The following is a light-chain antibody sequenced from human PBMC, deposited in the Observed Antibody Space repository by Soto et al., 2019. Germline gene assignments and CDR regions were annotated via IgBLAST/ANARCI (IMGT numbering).Light chain of an antibody. Sequence: DIQLTQSPSFLSASVGDRVTITCRASQGISSYLAWYQQKPGKAPKLLIYAASTLQSGVPSRFSGSGSGTELTLTISSLQPEDFATYYCQQLNSYPCTFGQGTKVEIK. CDR3: QQLNSYPCT. CDR2: AAS. CDR1: QGISSY. J-gene: IGKJ1*01. V-gene: IGKV1-9*01.